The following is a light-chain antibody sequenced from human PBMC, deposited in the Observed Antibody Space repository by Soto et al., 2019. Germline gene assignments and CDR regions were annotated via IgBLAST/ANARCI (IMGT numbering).Light chain of an antibody. CDR1: QDISNY. CDR3: KKYNSPPRA. V-gene: IGKV1-27*01. J-gene: IGKJ1*01. CDR2: AAS. Sequence: DIQMTQSPSSLSASVGDRVTITCRASQDISNYLAWYQQKPGKVPKLLIYAASTLQSGVPSRFSGSGSGTDFPSTISSLQPKDVPIYYCKKYNSPPRAFGPGTKVEIK.